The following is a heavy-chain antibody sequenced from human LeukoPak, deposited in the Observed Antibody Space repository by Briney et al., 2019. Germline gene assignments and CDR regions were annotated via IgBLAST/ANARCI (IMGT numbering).Heavy chain of an antibody. J-gene: IGHJ3*02. CDR1: GFTFSSYG. V-gene: IGHV3-33*01. CDR2: IWYDGSNK. Sequence: GGSLRLSCAASGFTFSSYGMHWVRQAPGKGLEWVAVIWYDGSNKYYADSVKGRFTISRDNSKNTLYLQMNSLRAEDTAVYYCAREGGGSYLTDAFDIWGQGTMVTVSS. D-gene: IGHD1-26*01. CDR3: AREGGGSYLTDAFDI.